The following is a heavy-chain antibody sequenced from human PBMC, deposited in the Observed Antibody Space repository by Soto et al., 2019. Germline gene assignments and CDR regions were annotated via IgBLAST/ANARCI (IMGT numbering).Heavy chain of an antibody. V-gene: IGHV4-31*03. J-gene: IGHJ4*02. CDR1: GGSISSGGYY. D-gene: IGHD5-18*01. CDR3: ARKTRGYSYGYFDY. CDR2: IYYSGST. Sequence: SETLSLTCTVSGGSISSGGYYWSWIRQHPGKGLEWIGYIYYSGSTYYNPSLKSRVTISVDTSKYQFSLKLSSVTAADTAVYYCARKTRGYSYGYFDYWGQGTLVTVSS.